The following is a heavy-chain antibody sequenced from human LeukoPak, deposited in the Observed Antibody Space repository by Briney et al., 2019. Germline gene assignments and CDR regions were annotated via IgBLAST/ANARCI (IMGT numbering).Heavy chain of an antibody. CDR1: GFTFSNFG. J-gene: IGHJ4*02. CDR3: AKDFLYCSSTSCYTSY. D-gene: IGHD2-2*02. CDR2: ISGSAGST. V-gene: IGHV3-23*01. Sequence: GGSLRLSCTASGFTFSNFGMSWVRQAPGKGLEWVSTISGSAGSTHYADSVKGRFTISRDTSKNTLYLQMNSLRAEDTAVYYCAKDFLYCSSTSCYTSYWGQGTLVTVSS.